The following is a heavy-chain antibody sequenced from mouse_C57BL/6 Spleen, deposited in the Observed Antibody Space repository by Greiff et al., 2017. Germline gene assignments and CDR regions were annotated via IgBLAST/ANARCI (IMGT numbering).Heavy chain of an antibody. Sequence: QVQLQQPGAELVKPGASVKMSCKASGYTFTSYWITWVKQRPGQGLEWIGDIYPGSGSTNYNEKFKSKATLTVDTSSSTAYMQLSSLTSEDSAVYYCAREATMATSGYFDVWGTGTTGTVSS. J-gene: IGHJ1*03. V-gene: IGHV1-55*01. D-gene: IGHD2-1*01. CDR2: IYPGSGST. CDR1: GYTFTSYW. CDR3: AREATMATSGYFDV.